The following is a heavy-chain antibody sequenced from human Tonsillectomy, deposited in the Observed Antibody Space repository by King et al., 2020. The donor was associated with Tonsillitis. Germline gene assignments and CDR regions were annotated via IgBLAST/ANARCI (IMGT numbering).Heavy chain of an antibody. Sequence: DVQLVESGGGSVQPGGSLRLSCAASGVTFSSYVMSWVRQAPGKGLEWVSTIKGSGVNTYYADSVKGRFTISRDNSNNTLFLQMNNLRAEDTAVYYCAKDRGDGSGYPIFDYWGQGTLVTVSS. D-gene: IGHD3-3*01. CDR1: GVTFSSYV. V-gene: IGHV3-23*04. J-gene: IGHJ4*02. CDR2: IKGSGVNT. CDR3: AKDRGDGSGYPIFDY.